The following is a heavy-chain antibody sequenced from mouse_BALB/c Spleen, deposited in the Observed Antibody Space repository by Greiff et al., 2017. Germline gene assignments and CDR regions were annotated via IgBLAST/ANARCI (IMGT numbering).Heavy chain of an antibody. D-gene: IGHD1-2*01. J-gene: IGHJ3*01. V-gene: IGHV5-9-4*01. Sequence: EVNVVESGGGLVKPGGSLKLSCAASGFTFSSYAMSWVRQSPEKRLEWVAEISSGGSYTYYPDTVTGRFTISRDNAKNTLYLEMSSLRSEDTAMYYCARGFTTAFAYWGQGTLVTVSA. CDR3: ARGFTTAFAY. CDR1: GFTFSSYA. CDR2: ISSGGSYT.